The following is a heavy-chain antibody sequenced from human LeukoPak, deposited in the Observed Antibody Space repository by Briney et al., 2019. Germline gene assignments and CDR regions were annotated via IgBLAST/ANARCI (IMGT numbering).Heavy chain of an antibody. Sequence: PGGSLRLSCAASGFTFSSYGMHWVRQAPGKGLEWLAVLSYDGGNKYYADSVKGRFTISRDNSKNTLYLQMNSLRAEDTAVYYCAKDSDSYASDYYFDYWGQGTLVTVSS. V-gene: IGHV3-30*18. CDR3: AKDSDSYASDYYFDY. CDR2: LSYDGGNK. D-gene: IGHD5-18*01. CDR1: GFTFSSYG. J-gene: IGHJ4*02.